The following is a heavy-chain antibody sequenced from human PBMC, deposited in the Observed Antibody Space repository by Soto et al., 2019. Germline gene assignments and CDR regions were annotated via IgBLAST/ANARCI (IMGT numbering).Heavy chain of an antibody. Sequence: VGSLRLSCAASGFTFGSYAMHWVRQAPGKGLEWVAVISYDGSNKYYADSVKGRFTISRDNSKNTLYLQMNSLRAEDTAVYYCARDINYDFWSGSAFDYWGQGTLVTVSS. V-gene: IGHV3-30-3*01. CDR1: GFTFGSYA. CDR2: ISYDGSNK. J-gene: IGHJ4*02. CDR3: ARDINYDFWSGSAFDY. D-gene: IGHD3-3*01.